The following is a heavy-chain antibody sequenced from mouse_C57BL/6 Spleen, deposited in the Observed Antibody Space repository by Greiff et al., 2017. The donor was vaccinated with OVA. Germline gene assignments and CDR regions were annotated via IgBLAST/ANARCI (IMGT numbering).Heavy chain of an antibody. CDR2: IDPSDSYT. J-gene: IGHJ2*01. CDR3: ARSYDGYSHLGY. CDR1: GYTFTSYW. Sequence: VQLQQPGAELVKPGASVKLSCKASGYTFTSYWMQWVKQRPGQGLEWIGEIDPSDSYTNYNQKFKGKATLTVDTSSSTAYMQLSSLTSEDSAVYYCARSYDGYSHLGYWGQGTTLTVSS. D-gene: IGHD2-3*01. V-gene: IGHV1-50*01.